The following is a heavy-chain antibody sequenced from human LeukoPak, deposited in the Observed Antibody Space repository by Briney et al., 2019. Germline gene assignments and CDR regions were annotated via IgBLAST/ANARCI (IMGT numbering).Heavy chain of an antibody. Sequence: GGSLRLSCAASGFTFDDYAMHWVRQAPGRGLEWVSLITWDGGSTYYADSVKGRFTISRDNSKNSLYLQMSSLRAEDTALYYCAKDGEPIPPLPDSSGYYYLDYWGQGTLVTVSS. CDR2: ITWDGGST. V-gene: IGHV3-43D*03. D-gene: IGHD3-22*01. CDR1: GFTFDDYA. CDR3: AKDGEPIPPLPDSSGYYYLDY. J-gene: IGHJ4*02.